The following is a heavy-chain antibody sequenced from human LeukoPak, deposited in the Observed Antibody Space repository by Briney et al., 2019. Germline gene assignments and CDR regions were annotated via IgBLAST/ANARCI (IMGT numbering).Heavy chain of an antibody. CDR1: GYTFNGYY. CDR2: ISRNSGGT. V-gene: IGHV1-2*02. CDR3: ASGYCSGGSCQDPPSRFDP. J-gene: IGHJ5*02. Sequence: ASVKLSCTASGYTFNGYYMHWVRQAPGQGLEWVAWISRNSGGTKYGDSVKGRVTMTRDTSISTAYMELSRLRSDDTAVYYCASGYCSGGSCQDPPSRFDPWGQGTLVTVSS. D-gene: IGHD2-15*01.